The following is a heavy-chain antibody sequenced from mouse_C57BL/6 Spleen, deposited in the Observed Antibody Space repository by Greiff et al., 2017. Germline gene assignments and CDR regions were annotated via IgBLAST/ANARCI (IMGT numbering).Heavy chain of an antibody. CDR3: ARDWFAY. CDR2: ISYDGSN. J-gene: IGHJ3*01. V-gene: IGHV3-6*01. CDR1: GYSITSGYY. Sequence: EVKLMESGPGLVKPSQSLSLTCSVTGYSITSGYYCNWIRQFPGNKLEWMGYISYDGSNNYNPSLKNRISITRDTSKNQFFLKLNSVTTEDTATYYCARDWFAYWGQGTLVTVSA.